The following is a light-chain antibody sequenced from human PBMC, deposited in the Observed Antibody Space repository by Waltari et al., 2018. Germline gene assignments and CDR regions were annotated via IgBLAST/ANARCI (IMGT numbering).Light chain of an antibody. CDR3: QHRFNWPLT. CDR1: QSVSSY. J-gene: IGKJ4*01. CDR2: DAS. Sequence: EVVLTQSPATLSLSPGERATLSCRASQSVSSYLAWYQQKPGQAPRLLISDASNRATGIPARFGGSGSGTDFTLTISSLEPEDSAVYYCQHRFNWPLTFGGGTKGEIK. V-gene: IGKV3-11*01.